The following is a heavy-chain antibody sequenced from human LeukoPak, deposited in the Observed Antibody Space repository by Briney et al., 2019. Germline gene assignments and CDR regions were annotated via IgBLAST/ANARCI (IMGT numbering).Heavy chain of an antibody. CDR3: ARDSGTTGEVKFDP. CDR1: GVSISGYY. CDR2: IYITGST. Sequence: PSETLSLTCTVSGVSISGYYWSWIRQPAGKALEWIGRIYITGSTTYNPSLKSRVTMSLDTSKNQFSLKLSSVTAADTAVYYCARDSGTTGEVKFDPWGQGTLVTVSS. D-gene: IGHD3-10*01. J-gene: IGHJ5*02. V-gene: IGHV4-4*07.